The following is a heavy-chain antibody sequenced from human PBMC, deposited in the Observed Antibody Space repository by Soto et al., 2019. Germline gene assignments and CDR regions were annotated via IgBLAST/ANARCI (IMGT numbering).Heavy chain of an antibody. D-gene: IGHD2-21*01. V-gene: IGHV4-59*08. CDR3: ATRRDGHNYYFEY. Sequence: SETLSLTCTVSGGSISSYYWSWIRQPPGRGLEWIGYIYYSGSTNYNPSLKSRVTISVDTSKNQVSLRLSSVTAADTAVYYCATRRDGHNYYFEYWGQGTLVTVSS. CDR2: IYYSGST. CDR1: GGSISSYY. J-gene: IGHJ4*02.